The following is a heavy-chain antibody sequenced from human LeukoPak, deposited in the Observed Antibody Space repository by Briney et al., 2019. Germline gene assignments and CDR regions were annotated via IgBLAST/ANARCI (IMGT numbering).Heavy chain of an antibody. J-gene: IGHJ5*02. V-gene: IGHV3-23*01. D-gene: IGHD3-10*01. CDR1: GFTFSSYA. CDR2: ISGRADST. Sequence: PGGSLRLSCAASGFTFSSYAMSWVRQAPGKGLEWVSTISGRADSTFYADSVKGRFTISRDNSKNTLYLQMNSLRAEDTAVYYCARYRPYVSGENWFDPWGQGTLVTVSS. CDR3: ARYRPYVSGENWFDP.